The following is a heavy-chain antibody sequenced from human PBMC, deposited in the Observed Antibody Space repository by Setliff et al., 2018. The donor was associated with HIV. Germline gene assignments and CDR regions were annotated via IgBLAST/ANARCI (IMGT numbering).Heavy chain of an antibody. J-gene: IGHJ4*02. CDR2: IYYSGIT. D-gene: IGHD3-10*01. CDR1: GGSIDSTSYY. V-gene: IGHV4-39*01. Sequence: SETLSLTCTVSGGSIDSTSYYWGWIRQPPGKGLEWIGSIYYSGITYYNPSLKSRVTISVDTSKNQFSLILTSVTAADTAVYYCARRLLRGVRGPPCFDYWGQGTLVTVSS. CDR3: ARRLLRGVRGPPCFDY.